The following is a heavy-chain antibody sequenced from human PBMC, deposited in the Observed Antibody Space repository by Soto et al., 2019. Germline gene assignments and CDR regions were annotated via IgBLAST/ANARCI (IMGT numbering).Heavy chain of an antibody. D-gene: IGHD3-3*01. CDR2: IYYSGST. Sequence: XTLSLTCTVSGGSLSSYYWSWIRQPPGKGLEWIGYIYYSGSTNYNPSLKSRVTISVYTSKNQLSLKLSSVTAADTAVYYCAITPTVFGVVNYYHYWGQGTLGTVSS. J-gene: IGHJ4*02. CDR3: AITPTVFGVVNYYHY. CDR1: GGSLSSYY. V-gene: IGHV4-59*01.